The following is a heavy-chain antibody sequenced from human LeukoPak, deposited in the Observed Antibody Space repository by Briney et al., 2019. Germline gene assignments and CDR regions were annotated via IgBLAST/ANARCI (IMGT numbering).Heavy chain of an antibody. CDR3: ARFIVAPYYFDY. J-gene: IGHJ4*02. Sequence: GGSLRLSCAASGFTFSSDSMNWVRQAPGEGLEWVSSISSSSSYIYYADSVKGRFTISRDNAKNSLYLQMNSLRVEDTAVYYCARFIVAPYYFDYWGQGTLVTVSS. CDR2: ISSSSSYI. D-gene: IGHD3-16*02. CDR1: GFTFSSDS. V-gene: IGHV3-21*01.